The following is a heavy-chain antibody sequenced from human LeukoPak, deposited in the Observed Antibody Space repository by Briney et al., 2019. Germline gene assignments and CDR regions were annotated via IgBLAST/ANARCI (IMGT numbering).Heavy chain of an antibody. V-gene: IGHV3-48*01. CDR1: GLTFSSYS. Sequence: GGSLRLSCAASGLTFSSYSMNWVRQTPGKGLEWVSYISSSSTIYYADSVKGRFTISRDNAKNSLYLQMNSLRAEDTAVYYCAKSSYYGSGSYYNRAFDIWGQGTMVTVSS. CDR3: AKSSYYGSGSYYNRAFDI. J-gene: IGHJ3*02. CDR2: ISSSSTI. D-gene: IGHD3-10*01.